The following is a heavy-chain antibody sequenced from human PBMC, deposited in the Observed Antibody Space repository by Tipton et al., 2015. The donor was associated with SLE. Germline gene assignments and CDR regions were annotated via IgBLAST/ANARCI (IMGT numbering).Heavy chain of an antibody. CDR1: GGSISSSSYY. Sequence: TLSLTCNVSGGSISSSSYYWGWIRQPPGKGPEWIGSMYYTGNTFYNPSLKSRVTISVDTSKNQFSLNLSSVTAADTAVYYCARDEYRYDTTGYHLLGHFDFWGQGTLVTVSS. CDR3: ARDEYRYDTTGYHLLGHFDF. J-gene: IGHJ4*02. CDR2: MYYTGNT. V-gene: IGHV4-39*07. D-gene: IGHD3-22*01.